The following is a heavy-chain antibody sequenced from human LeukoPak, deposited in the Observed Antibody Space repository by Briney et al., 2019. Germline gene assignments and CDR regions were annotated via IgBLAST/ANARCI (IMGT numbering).Heavy chain of an antibody. CDR1: GGSFSGYY. V-gene: IGHV4-34*01. J-gene: IGHJ5*02. CDR3: ARGRGYCSSTSCYAGWFDP. Sequence: PSETLSLTCAVYGGSFSGYYWSWIRQPPGKGLEWIGEINHSGSTNYNPSLKSRVTISVDTSKNQFSLKLSSVTAADTAVYYCARGRGYCSSTSCYAGWFDPWGQGTLVTVS. D-gene: IGHD2-2*01. CDR2: INHSGST.